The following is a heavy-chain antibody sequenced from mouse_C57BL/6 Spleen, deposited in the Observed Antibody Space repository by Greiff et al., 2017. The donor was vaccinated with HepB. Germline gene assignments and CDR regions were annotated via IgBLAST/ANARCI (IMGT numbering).Heavy chain of an antibody. Sequence: QVQLKQPGAELVKPGASVKLSCKASGYTFTSYWMHWVKQRPGQGLEWIGMIHPNSGSTNYNEKFKSKATLTVDKSSSTAYMQLSSLTSEDSAVYYCARASALWYFDVWGTGTTVTVSS. V-gene: IGHV1-64*01. CDR1: GYTFTSYW. J-gene: IGHJ1*03. CDR2: IHPNSGST. D-gene: IGHD3-1*01. CDR3: ARASALWYFDV.